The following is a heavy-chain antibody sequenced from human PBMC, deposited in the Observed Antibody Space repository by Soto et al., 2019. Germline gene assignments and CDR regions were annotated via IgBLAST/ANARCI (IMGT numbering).Heavy chain of an antibody. CDR1: GFTFSSYA. J-gene: IGHJ4*02. Sequence: GESLKISCAASGFTFSSYAMSWVRQAPGKGLEWVSAISGSGGSTYYADYVKGRFTISRDNFKNTLYLQMKSLRAEDTAVYYCAKDSGIVVVPAAIRYWGQGTLVTVSS. D-gene: IGHD2-2*01. V-gene: IGHV3-23*01. CDR2: ISGSGGST. CDR3: AKDSGIVVVPAAIRY.